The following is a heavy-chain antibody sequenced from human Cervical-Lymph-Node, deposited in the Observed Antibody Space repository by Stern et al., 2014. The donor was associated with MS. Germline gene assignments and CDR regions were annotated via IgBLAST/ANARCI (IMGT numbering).Heavy chain of an antibody. J-gene: IGHJ4*02. CDR1: GGTFSSYA. D-gene: IGHD5-24*01. CDR3: ARDGYKPYFDY. Sequence: VQLVESGAEVKKPGSSVKVSCKASGGTFSSYAISWVRQAPGQGLEWMGGIIPIFGTANYAQKFQGRAPIPADEPTSTASMELSSLRSEDPAVYYCARDGYKPYFDYWGQGTLVTVSS. CDR2: IIPIFGTA. V-gene: IGHV1-69*01.